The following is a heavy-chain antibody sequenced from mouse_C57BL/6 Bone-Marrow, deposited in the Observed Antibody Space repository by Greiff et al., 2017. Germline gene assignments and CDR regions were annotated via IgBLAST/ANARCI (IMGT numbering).Heavy chain of an antibody. J-gene: IGHJ3*01. CDR1: GFNIKDYY. Sequence: LVESGAELVKPGASVKLSCTASGFNIKDYYMHWVKQRTEQGLEWIGRIDPEDGETKYVPKFPGKATITADTSSNTAYLQLRSLTSEDTAVYYCARLIYYCYDWFAYWGQGTLVTVSA. CDR3: ARLIYYCYDWFAY. CDR2: IDPEDGET. D-gene: IGHD2-2*01. V-gene: IGHV14-2*01.